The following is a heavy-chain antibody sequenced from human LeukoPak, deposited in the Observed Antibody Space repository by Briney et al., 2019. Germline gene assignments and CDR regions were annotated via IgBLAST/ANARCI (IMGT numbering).Heavy chain of an antibody. J-gene: IGHJ4*02. CDR1: GYSISSGYY. CDR2: IYHSGST. D-gene: IGHD3-9*01. Sequence: PSETLSLTCTVSGYSISSGYYWGWIRQSPGKGLEWIGSIYHSGSTHYNPSLKSRVTISVDTSKNQFSLKLSSVTAADTAVYYCARSVLTGYLDYWGQGTLVTVSS. V-gene: IGHV4-38-2*02. CDR3: ARSVLTGYLDY.